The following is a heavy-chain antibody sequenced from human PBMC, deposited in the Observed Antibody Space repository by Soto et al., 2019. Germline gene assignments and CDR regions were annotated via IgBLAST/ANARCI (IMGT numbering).Heavy chain of an antibody. CDR3: ALSKGPGIAVADYYFDY. Sequence: QVQLVQSGAEVKKPGSSVQVSCKASGGTFSSYAIRWGRQAPGQGLEWMGGIIPIFGTANYAQKFQGRVTITADESTSTGYMELGILRSEDTAVDDCALSKGPGIAVADYYFDYWGQGAMVIVSS. CDR2: IIPIFGTA. V-gene: IGHV1-69*01. CDR1: GGTFSSYA. J-gene: IGHJ4*02. D-gene: IGHD6-19*01.